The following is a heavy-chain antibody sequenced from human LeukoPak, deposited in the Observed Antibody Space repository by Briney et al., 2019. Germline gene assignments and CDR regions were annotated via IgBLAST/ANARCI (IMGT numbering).Heavy chain of an antibody. CDR3: AKRAIGGVHSPFDL. CDR1: GFTFSNYA. Sequence: GGSLRLSCAASGFTFSNYAMNWVRQAPGKGLEWVSIISGASGVIVHADSVQGRFTISRDNSRNTVYLHMTSLRADDTAVYYCAKRAIGGVHSPFDLWGQGTLVTVSS. V-gene: IGHV3-23*01. D-gene: IGHD2-15*01. CDR2: ISGASGVI. J-gene: IGHJ5*02.